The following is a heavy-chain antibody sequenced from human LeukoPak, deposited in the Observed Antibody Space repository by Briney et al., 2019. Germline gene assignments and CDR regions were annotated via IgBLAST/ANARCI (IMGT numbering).Heavy chain of an antibody. D-gene: IGHD3-9*01. J-gene: IGHJ4*02. CDR1: GFTFSIYA. CDR3: AKRGYYDILTGYSGYYFDY. Sequence: PGGSLRLSCAASGFTFSIYAMSWVRQAPGKGLAWVSGLNEDGGYTYYADSVKGRFTIPRDNSKNTLYLQMNSLRAEDTAVYYCAKRGYYDILTGYSGYYFDYWGQGTLVTVSS. CDR2: LNEDGGYT. V-gene: IGHV3-23*01.